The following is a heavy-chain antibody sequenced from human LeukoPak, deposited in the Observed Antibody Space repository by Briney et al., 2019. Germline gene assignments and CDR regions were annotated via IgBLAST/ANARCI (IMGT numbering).Heavy chain of an antibody. Sequence: GESLKISCKGSGYSFTSYWIGWVRQMPGKGLEWMGIIYPGDSNTRYNSSFQGQVTISADKSISTAYLQWSSLKASDTAMYYCARLRAAADSPNDYWGQGTLVTVSS. CDR3: ARLRAAADSPNDY. CDR1: GYSFTSYW. J-gene: IGHJ4*02. V-gene: IGHV5-51*01. CDR2: IYPGDSNT. D-gene: IGHD6-13*01.